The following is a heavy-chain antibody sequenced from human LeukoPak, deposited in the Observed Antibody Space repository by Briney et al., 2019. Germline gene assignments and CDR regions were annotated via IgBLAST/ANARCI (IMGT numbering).Heavy chain of an antibody. CDR2: ISGSGSTI. CDR1: GFTFSDYY. Sequence: GGSLRLSCAASGFTFSDYYMSWIRQAPGKGLEWVSYISGSGSTIYYADSVKGRFTISRDNAKNSLYLQMNSLRAEDTAVNYCARLTDLYGMDVWGQGTTVTVSS. J-gene: IGHJ6*02. V-gene: IGHV3-11*01. CDR3: ARLTDLYGMDV. D-gene: IGHD2-8*02.